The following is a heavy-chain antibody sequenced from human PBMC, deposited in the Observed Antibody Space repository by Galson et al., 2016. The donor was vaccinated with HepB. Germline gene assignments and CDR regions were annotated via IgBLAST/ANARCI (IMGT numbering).Heavy chain of an antibody. J-gene: IGHJ6*02. V-gene: IGHV3-23*01. CDR2: IGGTGGMT. CDR3: ARYTGPGGIDNSMDV. D-gene: IGHD2/OR15-2a*01. CDR1: GFTFSIHG. Sequence: SLRLSCAASGFTFSIHGMTWVRQAPGKGLEWVSAIGGTGGMTNYADSVKGRFTTSRDNSKNTLYLQMNSLRVEDTAVYFCARYTGPGGIDNSMDVWGQGTTVTVSS.